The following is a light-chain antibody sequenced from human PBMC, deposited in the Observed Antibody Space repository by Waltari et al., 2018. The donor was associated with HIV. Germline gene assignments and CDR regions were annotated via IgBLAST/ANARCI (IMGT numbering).Light chain of an antibody. CDR2: QSS. CDR3: QAWDGGSAVV. V-gene: IGLV3-1*01. CDR1: KLGDTN. J-gene: IGLJ2*01. Sequence: SYEPTQSLSVSVSPGQTASITCSGDKLGDTNVHWYQQKPGQYPVLVIYQSSKRPSEIPERFSGSNSGDTATLTIGGTQSVDEADYYCQAWDGGSAVVFGGGTKLTVL.